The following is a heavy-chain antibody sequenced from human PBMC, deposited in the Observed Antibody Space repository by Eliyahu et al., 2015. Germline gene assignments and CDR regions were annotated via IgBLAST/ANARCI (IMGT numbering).Heavy chain of an antibody. J-gene: IGHJ1*01. Sequence: QLQLQESGPGLVKPSETLSLXXTVSGDSIXSTGYYXGWXRQPPGKGLXWIGSISYSGRTYYKSSLKSRVTISVDTSKNQFSLRLSSVTAADTAVYYCARQGYGGKGYFQHWGQGTLVTVSS. D-gene: IGHD4-23*01. CDR3: ARQGYGGKGYFQH. V-gene: IGHV4-39*01. CDR2: ISYSGRT. CDR1: GDSIXSTGYY.